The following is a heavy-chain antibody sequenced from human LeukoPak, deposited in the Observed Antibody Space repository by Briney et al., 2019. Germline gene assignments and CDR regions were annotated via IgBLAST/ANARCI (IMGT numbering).Heavy chain of an antibody. CDR3: ARDRNWNSPVYFDY. D-gene: IGHD1-7*01. J-gene: IGHJ4*02. V-gene: IGHV4-61*01. CDR1: GGSVSSGSYY. Sequence: SETLSLTCTVSGGSVSSGSYYWSWIRQPPGKGLEWIGYIYYSGSTNYNPSLKSRVTISVDTSKNQFSLKLSSVPAADTAVYYCARDRNWNSPVYFDYWGQGTLVTVSS. CDR2: IYYSGST.